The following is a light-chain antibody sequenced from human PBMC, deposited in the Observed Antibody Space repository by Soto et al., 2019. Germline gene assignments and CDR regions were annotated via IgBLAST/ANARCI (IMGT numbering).Light chain of an antibody. Sequence: DIQMTRSPSSLSASVGDRVTITCQASQDISTYLNWYQQKPGKAPKLLIYDASNLETGVPSRFSGSGSGTDFTFTISSLQPEDIATYYCQQFEDFPRAIIFGQGTRLDLK. CDR2: DAS. J-gene: IGKJ5*01. CDR3: QQFEDFPRAII. V-gene: IGKV1-33*01. CDR1: QDISTY.